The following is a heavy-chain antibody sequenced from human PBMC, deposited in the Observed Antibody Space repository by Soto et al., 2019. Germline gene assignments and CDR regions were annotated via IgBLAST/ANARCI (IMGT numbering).Heavy chain of an antibody. Sequence: QITLKESGPTLVKPTQTLTLTCAFSGFSLPTDRVGVGWIRQPPGKALEWLAVIYWDDSKTYRPSLKSRLTITEDTSKNQVALTMPDVDPVDTATYYCAHAYGGRSLYWGQGTLVTVSS. V-gene: IGHV2-5*02. CDR2: IYWDDSK. CDR3: AHAYGGRSLY. CDR1: GFSLPTDRVG. D-gene: IGHD1-26*01. J-gene: IGHJ4*02.